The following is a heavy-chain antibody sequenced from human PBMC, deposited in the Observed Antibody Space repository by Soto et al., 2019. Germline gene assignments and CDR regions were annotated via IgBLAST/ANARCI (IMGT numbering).Heavy chain of an antibody. D-gene: IGHD3-22*01. Sequence: GASVKVSCKASGGTFSSYAISWVRQAPGQGLEWMGGIIPIFGTANYAQKFQGRVTITADESTSTAYMELSSLRSEDTAVYYCARSLSITMIVVNVAAFDIWGQGTMVTVSS. J-gene: IGHJ3*02. CDR1: GGTFSSYA. CDR2: IIPIFGTA. V-gene: IGHV1-69*13. CDR3: ARSLSITMIVVNVAAFDI.